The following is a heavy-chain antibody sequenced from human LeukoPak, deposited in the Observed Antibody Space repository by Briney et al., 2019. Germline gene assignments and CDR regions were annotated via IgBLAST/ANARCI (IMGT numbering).Heavy chain of an antibody. CDR1: GFTFSTYA. CDR3: AKRRETTVTKSFDY. CDR2: ISGSGGTT. J-gene: IGHJ4*02. D-gene: IGHD4-11*01. V-gene: IGHV3-23*01. Sequence: GGSLRLSCAASGFTFSTYAMSWVRQAPGKGLEWVSTISGSGGTTYYADSVKGRFTISRDNSKDTLYLQMNSLRAEDTAVYYCAKRRETTVTKSFDYWGQGTLVTVPS.